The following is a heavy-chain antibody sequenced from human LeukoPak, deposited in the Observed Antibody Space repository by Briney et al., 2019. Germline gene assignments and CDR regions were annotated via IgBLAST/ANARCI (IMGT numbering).Heavy chain of an antibody. D-gene: IGHD2-21*01. V-gene: IGHV1-2*02. CDR1: GYTFTSYD. CDR3: ARYMIAGTPYYYYYGMDV. Sequence: GASVKVSCKASGYTFTSYDINWVRQAPGQGLEWMGWINPNSGGTNYAQKFQGRVTMTRDTSISTAYMELSRLRSDDTAVYYCARYMIAGTPYYYYYGMDVWGQGTTVTVSS. CDR2: INPNSGGT. J-gene: IGHJ6*02.